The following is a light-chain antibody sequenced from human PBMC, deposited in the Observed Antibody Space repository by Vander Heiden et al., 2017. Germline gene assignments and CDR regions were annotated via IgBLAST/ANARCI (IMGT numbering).Light chain of an antibody. CDR3: QSYDSSNQDVV. V-gene: IGLV6-57*01. CDR2: EEN. CDR1: SGRIPRNH. Sequence: NFMLTPPHSLSTSPGDTVTISCTRSSGRIPRNHVPGDQQRPGRSPATVIDEENQRPSGVPDRFSGSIDSSSNAASLTISGLKTEDEADYYCQSYDSSNQDVVFGGGTKLTVL. J-gene: IGLJ2*01.